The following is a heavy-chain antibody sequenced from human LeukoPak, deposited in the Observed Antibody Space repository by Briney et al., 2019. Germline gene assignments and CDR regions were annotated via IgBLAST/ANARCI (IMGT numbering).Heavy chain of an antibody. CDR2: ISGSGGST. V-gene: IGHV3-23*01. D-gene: IGHD3-10*01. J-gene: IGHJ4*02. CDR1: GFTFSSYG. CDR3: AKDTDVWFGEWGSPFDY. Sequence: GGSLRLSCAASGFTFSSYGMSWVRQAPGKGLEWVSAISGSGGSTYYADSVKGRFTISRDNSKNTLYLQMNSLRAEDTAVYYCAKDTDVWFGEWGSPFDYWGQGTLVTVSS.